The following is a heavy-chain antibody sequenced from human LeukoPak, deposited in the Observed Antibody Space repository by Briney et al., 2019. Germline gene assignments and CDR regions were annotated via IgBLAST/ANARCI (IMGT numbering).Heavy chain of an antibody. J-gene: IGHJ4*02. D-gene: IGHD3-10*01. V-gene: IGHV1-58*02. CDR1: GYTFTGYY. CDR2: IVVGSGNT. CDR3: AALYNFGSGSYSPIDY. Sequence: GASVKVSCKAAGYTFTGYYMHWVRQARGQRLEWIGWIVVGSGNTNYAQKFQERVTITRDMSTSTAHMELSSLRSEDTAVYYCAALYNFGSGSYSPIDYWGQGTLVTVSS.